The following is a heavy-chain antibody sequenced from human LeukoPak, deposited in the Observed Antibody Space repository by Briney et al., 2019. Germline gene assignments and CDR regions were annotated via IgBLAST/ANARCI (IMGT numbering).Heavy chain of an antibody. CDR2: IYYSGST. J-gene: IGHJ4*02. CDR3: ARGHYDFWSGYYSHFDY. CDR1: GGSISSYY. D-gene: IGHD3-3*01. V-gene: IGHV4-59*01. Sequence: SETLSLTCTVSGGSISSYYWSWIRQPPGKGLEWIGYIYYSGSTNYNPSLKSRVTISVDTSKNQFSLKMSSVTAADTAVYYCARGHYDFWSGYYSHFDYWGQGTLVTVSS.